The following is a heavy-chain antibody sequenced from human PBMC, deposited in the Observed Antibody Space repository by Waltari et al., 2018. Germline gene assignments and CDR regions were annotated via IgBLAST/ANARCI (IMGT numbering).Heavy chain of an antibody. Sequence: QVQLQESGPGLVKPSETLSLTCTVSGYSISSGYYWGWIRQPPGKGLEWIGSIYHSGSTYYNPSLKSRVTISVDTSKNQFSLKLSSVTAADTAVHYCARLTVTTSSYAFDIWGQGTMVTVSS. CDR1: GYSISSGYY. CDR3: ARLTVTTSSYAFDI. V-gene: IGHV4-38-2*02. J-gene: IGHJ3*02. D-gene: IGHD4-17*01. CDR2: IYHSGST.